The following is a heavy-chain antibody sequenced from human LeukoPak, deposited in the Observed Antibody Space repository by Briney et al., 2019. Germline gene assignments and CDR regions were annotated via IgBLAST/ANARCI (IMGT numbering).Heavy chain of an antibody. CDR3: ARGGTAAGAVGLRGNWFDP. D-gene: IGHD6-13*01. CDR2: IYYSGTT. J-gene: IGHJ5*02. V-gene: IGHV4-39*01. CDR1: GGSISSSPYY. Sequence: PSETLSLTCTVSGGSISSSPYYWGWIRQPPGKGLEWIGSIYYSGTTYYNPSLKSPVTISVDTSKNQFSLKLSSVTAADTAVYYCARGGTAAGAVGLRGNWFDPWGQGTLVTVSS.